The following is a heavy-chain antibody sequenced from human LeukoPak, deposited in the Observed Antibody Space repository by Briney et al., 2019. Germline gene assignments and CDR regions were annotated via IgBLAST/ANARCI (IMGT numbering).Heavy chain of an antibody. D-gene: IGHD3-16*01. CDR2: IGTSGNT. CDR3: VRGGEIGFDS. Sequence: GGSLRLSCAASGFTFSRYDMHWVRQATGKGLGWFSSIGTSGNTYYIGSVKGRFTISRENAKSSLYLQMNSLRAGDTAVYYCVRGGEIGFDSWGQGTLVTVSS. CDR1: GFTFSRYD. V-gene: IGHV3-13*04. J-gene: IGHJ5*01.